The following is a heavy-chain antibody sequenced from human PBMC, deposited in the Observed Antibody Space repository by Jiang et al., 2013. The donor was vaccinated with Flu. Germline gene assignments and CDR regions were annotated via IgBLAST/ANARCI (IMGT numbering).Heavy chain of an antibody. Sequence: QLVESGAEVKKPGSSVKVSCKASGGTFSSYAISWVRQAPGQGLEWMGGIIPIFGTANYAQKFQGRVTITADESTSTAYMELNSLRAEDTAVYYCAKWSSGYYSPFDYWGQGTLVTVSS. CDR2: IIPIFGTA. D-gene: IGHD3-22*01. CDR1: GGTFSSYA. CDR3: AKWSSGYYSPFDY. V-gene: IGHV1-69*01. J-gene: IGHJ4*02.